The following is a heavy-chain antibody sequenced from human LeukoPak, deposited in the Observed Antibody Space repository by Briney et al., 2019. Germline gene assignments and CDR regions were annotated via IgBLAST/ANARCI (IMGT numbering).Heavy chain of an antibody. Sequence: GRSLRLSCAASGFIFSNYGMHWVRRAPGKGLEWVAIIWYDGSNRHYADSVKGRFTVSRDNSKNTLYLQMNSLRAEDSAVYYCARDLLLRYTWSFEKWGQGTLVTVSS. CDR1: GFIFSNYG. J-gene: IGHJ4*02. V-gene: IGHV3-33*01. D-gene: IGHD3-16*02. CDR2: IWYDGSNR. CDR3: ARDLLLRYTWSFEK.